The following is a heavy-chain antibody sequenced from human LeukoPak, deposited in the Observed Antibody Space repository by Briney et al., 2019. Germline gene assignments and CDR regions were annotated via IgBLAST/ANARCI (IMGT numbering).Heavy chain of an antibody. CDR1: GYTFTSYA. D-gene: IGHD3-22*01. CDR3: AAPLDSSGYYLY. J-gene: IGHJ4*02. V-gene: IGHV1-3*01. Sequence: GASVKVSCKASGYTFTSYAMHWVRQAPGQRLEWMGWINAGNGNTKYSQKFQGRVTITRDTSASTAYMELSSLRSEDTAVYYCAAPLDSSGYYLYWGQGTLVTVSS. CDR2: INAGNGNT.